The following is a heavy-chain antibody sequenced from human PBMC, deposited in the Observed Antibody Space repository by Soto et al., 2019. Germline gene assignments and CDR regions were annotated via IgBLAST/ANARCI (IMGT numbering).Heavy chain of an antibody. V-gene: IGHV1-18*04. J-gene: IGHJ5*02. CDR1: GYPFIKYG. D-gene: IGHD3-9*01. Sequence: QLPLVQSAAEVKKPGASVRVSCKAYGYPFIKYGISWIRQAPEQGLEWMGWIKVDSGYTNYAQKFQGRVTMTADTSSNKAFMELRSVVLDDTAVYFCATSYDTGFDPWGQGTLVSVSS. CDR3: ATSYDTGFDP. CDR2: IKVDSGYT.